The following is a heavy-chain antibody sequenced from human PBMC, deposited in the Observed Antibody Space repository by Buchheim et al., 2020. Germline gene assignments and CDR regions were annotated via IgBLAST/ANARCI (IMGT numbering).Heavy chain of an antibody. D-gene: IGHD2-2*01. Sequence: QVQLQQWGAGLLKPSETLSLTCAVYGGSFSGYYWSWIRQPPGKGLEWIGEINHSGSTNYNPSLKSRVTISVDTSKNQFSLKLSSVTAADTAVYYCARGWECSSTSCHHYYYYMDVWGKGTT. V-gene: IGHV4-34*01. CDR2: INHSGST. J-gene: IGHJ6*03. CDR3: ARGWECSSTSCHHYYYYMDV. CDR1: GGSFSGYY.